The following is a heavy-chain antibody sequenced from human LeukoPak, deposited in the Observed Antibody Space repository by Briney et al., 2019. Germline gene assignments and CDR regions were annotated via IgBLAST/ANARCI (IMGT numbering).Heavy chain of an antibody. CDR2: IRTKTYGEST. V-gene: IGHV3-49*04. J-gene: IGHJ3*02. D-gene: IGHD3-22*01. CDR1: GFTFGDYA. Sequence: GRSLRLSCTASGFTFGDYAMSWVRQAPGKGLEWVAFIRTKTYGESTEYAASVKGRFTISRGDSKSIAYLQMNSLEIEDTAVYYCGRRMTMAVVSAFDIWGQGTMVTVSS. CDR3: GRRMTMAVVSAFDI.